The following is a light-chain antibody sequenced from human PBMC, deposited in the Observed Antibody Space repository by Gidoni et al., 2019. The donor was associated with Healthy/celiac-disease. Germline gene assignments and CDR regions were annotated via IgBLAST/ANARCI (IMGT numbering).Light chain of an antibody. V-gene: IGKV3-20*01. J-gene: IGKJ2*01. Sequence: EIVLTQSPATLSLSPGARATLSCRASQSVSISYLAWYQQKPGQAPRLLIYGASSRATGIPDRFSGSGSGTDFTLTISRLEPEDFAVYYCQQYGSSPPYTFGQGTKLEIK. CDR2: GAS. CDR1: QSVSISY. CDR3: QQYGSSPPYT.